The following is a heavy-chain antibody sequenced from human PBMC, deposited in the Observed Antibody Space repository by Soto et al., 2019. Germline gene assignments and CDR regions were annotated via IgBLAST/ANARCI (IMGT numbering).Heavy chain of an antibody. CDR2: ISWNSGSI. CDR1: GFTFDDYA. CDR3: AKDPGYSSSWNHFDY. Sequence: EVQLVESGGGLVQPGRSLRLSCAASGFTFDDYAMHWVRQAPGKGLEWVSGISWNSGSIGYADSVKGRFTISRDNAKNSVYLQMNSLRAEDTALYYCAKDPGYSSSWNHFDYWGEGTLVTVS. V-gene: IGHV3-9*01. D-gene: IGHD6-13*01. J-gene: IGHJ4*02.